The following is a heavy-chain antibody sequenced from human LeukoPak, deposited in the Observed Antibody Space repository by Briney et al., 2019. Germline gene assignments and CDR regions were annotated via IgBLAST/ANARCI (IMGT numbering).Heavy chain of an antibody. Sequence: GGSLRLSCAASGFTFSSYAMHWVRQAPGKGLEWVAVISYDGSNKYYADSVKGRFTISRDNSKNTLYLQMNSLRAEDTAVYYCAGDNHRYCSSSSCYTSDCWGQGALVTV. V-gene: IGHV3-30-3*01. CDR2: ISYDGSNK. CDR3: AGDNHRYCSSSSCYTSDC. CDR1: GFTFSSYA. D-gene: IGHD2-2*02. J-gene: IGHJ4*02.